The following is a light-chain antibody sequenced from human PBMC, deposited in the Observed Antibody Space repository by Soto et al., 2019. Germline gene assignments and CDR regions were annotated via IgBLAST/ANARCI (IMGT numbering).Light chain of an antibody. CDR1: QSINNNF. J-gene: IGKJ1*01. CDR2: RVS. V-gene: IGKV3-20*01. Sequence: EVALTQSPDTLSLAPGESATLSCRASQSINNNFLAWYQQRPGQAPRLLIFRVSTRASGIPDRFRGSGSGTDFTLTITRLEPEDFALYYCQQYTNFPRRFGQGTKVEIK. CDR3: QQYTNFPRR.